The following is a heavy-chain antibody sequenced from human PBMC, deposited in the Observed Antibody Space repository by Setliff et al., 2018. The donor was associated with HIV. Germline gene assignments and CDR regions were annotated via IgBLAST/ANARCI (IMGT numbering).Heavy chain of an antibody. CDR1: GYTFTSYD. CDR2: MNPNSGNT. CDR3: ARREGEYYNFWSGSYYFDY. Sequence: ASVKVSCKASGYTFTSYDINWVRQATGQGLEWMGWMNPNSGNTGYAQKFQGRVTMTRNTSISTAYMELSSLRSEDTAVYYRARREGEYYNFWSGSYYFDYWGQGTLVTSPQ. V-gene: IGHV1-8*02. D-gene: IGHD3-3*01. J-gene: IGHJ4*02.